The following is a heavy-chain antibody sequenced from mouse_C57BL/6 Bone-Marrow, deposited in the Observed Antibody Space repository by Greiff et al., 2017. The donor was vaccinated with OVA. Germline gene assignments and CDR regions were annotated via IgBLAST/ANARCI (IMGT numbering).Heavy chain of an antibody. J-gene: IGHJ1*03. V-gene: IGHV6-3*01. D-gene: IGHD4-1*01. CDR1: GFTFSNYW. CDR2: IRLKSDNYAT. Sequence: EVKLEESGGGLVQPGGSMKLSCVASGFTFSNYWMNWVRQSPEKGLEWVAQIRLKSDNYATHYAESVKGRFTISRDDSKSSVYLQMNNLRAEDTGIYYCTDPGTGWYFDVWGTGTTVTVSS. CDR3: TDPGTGWYFDV.